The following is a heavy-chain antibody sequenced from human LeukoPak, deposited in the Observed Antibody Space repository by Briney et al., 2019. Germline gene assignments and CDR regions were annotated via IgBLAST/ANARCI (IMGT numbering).Heavy chain of an antibody. CDR2: SYHRGST. J-gene: IGHJ3*02. Sequence: SETLSLTCTVSGGSISSYYWSWIRQPPGKGLEWIGWSYHRGSTSYNPSLKSRVAISVDTSKNQFSLKLSSVTAADTAVYYCARGEYHNAFDIWGQGTMVTVSS. CDR3: ARGEYHNAFDI. V-gene: IGHV4-59*12. CDR1: GGSISSYY.